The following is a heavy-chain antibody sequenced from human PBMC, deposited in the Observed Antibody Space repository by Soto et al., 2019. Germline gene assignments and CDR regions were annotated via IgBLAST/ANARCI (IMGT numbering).Heavy chain of an antibody. CDR3: ARAGGFGATTIDY. J-gene: IGHJ4*02. Sequence: QVQLQESGPGLVKPSQTLSLTCTVSGGSISSGDYYWSWIRQPPGKGLEWIGYIYYSGSTYYNPPPPTRFTISVDTSMNQFSLKLRSVTAADTAVYSCARAGGFGATTIDYWGQGTLVTVSS. D-gene: IGHD3-10*01. V-gene: IGHV4-30-4*01. CDR1: GGSISSGDYY. CDR2: IYYSGST.